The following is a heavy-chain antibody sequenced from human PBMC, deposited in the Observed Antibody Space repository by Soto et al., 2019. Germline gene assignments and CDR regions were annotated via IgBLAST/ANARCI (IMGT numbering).Heavy chain of an antibody. CDR3: ARARSTAAGLFDY. CDR2: ITSSSSYT. D-gene: IGHD6-13*01. Sequence: GGSLRLSCAASGFTFSDYYMSWIRQAPGKGLEWVSYITSSSSYTNYADSVKGRFTISRDNSKNTLYLQMNSLRAEDTAVYYCARARSTAAGLFDYWGLGTLVSVS. V-gene: IGHV3-11*05. J-gene: IGHJ4*02. CDR1: GFTFSDYY.